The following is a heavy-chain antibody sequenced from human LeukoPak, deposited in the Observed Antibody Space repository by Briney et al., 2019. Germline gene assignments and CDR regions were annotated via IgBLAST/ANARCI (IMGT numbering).Heavy chain of an antibody. CDR3: ASRWLYYDILTGAIPHDAFDI. CDR1: GYTFTSYD. D-gene: IGHD3-9*01. V-gene: IGHV1-8*03. Sequence: GASVKVSCKASGYTFTSYDINWVRQATGQGLEWMGWMNPNSGNTGYAQKFQGRVTITRNTSISTAYMELSSLRSEDTAVYYCASRWLYYDILTGAIPHDAFDIWGQGTMVTVSS. CDR2: MNPNSGNT. J-gene: IGHJ3*02.